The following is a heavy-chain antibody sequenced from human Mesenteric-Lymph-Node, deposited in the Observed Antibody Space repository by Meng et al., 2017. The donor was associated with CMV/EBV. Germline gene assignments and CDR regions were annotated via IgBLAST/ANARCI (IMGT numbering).Heavy chain of an antibody. D-gene: IGHD6-6*01. V-gene: IGHV3-11*01. CDR1: GFTFSDYY. J-gene: IGHJ4*02. CDR3: ARSFERSSSSFDY. CDR2: ISSSGNTI. Sequence: LSLTCAASGFTFSDYYMSWIRQAPGKGLEWVSYISSSGNTIYYADSVKGRFTISRDNAKNSLYLQMNSLRAEDTAVYYCARSFERSSSSFDYWGQGTLVTVSS.